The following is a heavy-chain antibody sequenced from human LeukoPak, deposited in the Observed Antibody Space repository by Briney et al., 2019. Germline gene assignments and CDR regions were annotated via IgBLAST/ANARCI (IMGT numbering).Heavy chain of an antibody. D-gene: IGHD3-22*01. V-gene: IGHV1-46*01. CDR2: INTSGGST. CDR1: GYTFTSYY. CDR3: AREIAYDSSGYYGEWGLDY. J-gene: IGHJ4*02. Sequence: ASVRVSCTASGYTFTSYYMHCVRQAPGQGLERMGIINTSGGSTSYAQKFQGRVTMTRDTSTSTVYMELSSLRSEDTAVYYCAREIAYDSSGYYGEWGLDYWGQGTLVTVSS.